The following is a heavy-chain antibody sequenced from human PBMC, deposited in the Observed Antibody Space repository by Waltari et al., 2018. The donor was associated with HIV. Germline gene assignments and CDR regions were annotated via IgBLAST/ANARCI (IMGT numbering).Heavy chain of an antibody. J-gene: IGHJ6*02. V-gene: IGHV3-66*02. Sequence: EVQLVESGGGLVQPEGSLRLSCAASGFTVSSNYMSWVRQAPGKGLEWVSVIYSGGSTYYADSVKGRFTISRDNSKNTLYLQMNSLRAEDTAVYYCAREADSAYYYYGMDVWGQGTTVTVSS. CDR2: IYSGGST. CDR3: AREADSAYYYYGMDV. D-gene: IGHD1-26*01. CDR1: GFTVSSNY.